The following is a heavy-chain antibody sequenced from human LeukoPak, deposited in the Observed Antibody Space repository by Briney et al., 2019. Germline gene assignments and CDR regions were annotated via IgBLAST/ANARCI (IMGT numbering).Heavy chain of an antibody. D-gene: IGHD2/OR15-2a*01. V-gene: IGHV3-74*01. CDR2: INSDGSGT. CDR1: GFTFSSYW. J-gene: IGHJ4*02. CDR3: ARDSGTTDFDY. Sequence: TGGSLRLSCAASGFTFSSYWMHWVRQAPGKGLVWVSRINSDGSGTRYADSVKGRFTISGDNAKNTLYLQMNTLRAEDTAVYYCARDSGTTDFDYWGQGTLVTVSS.